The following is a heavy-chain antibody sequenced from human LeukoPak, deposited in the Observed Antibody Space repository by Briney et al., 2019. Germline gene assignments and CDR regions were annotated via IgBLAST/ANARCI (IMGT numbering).Heavy chain of an antibody. CDR1: GFTFSSYG. CDR2: ISYDGSNK. D-gene: IGHD3-16*01. J-gene: IGHJ4*02. Sequence: GGSLRLSCVASGFTFSSYGMHWVRQAPGKGLEWVAVISYDGSNKYYADSVKGRFTISRDNSKNTLYLQMNSLRAEDTAVYYCAKDRGLRFPWDYWGQGTLVTVSS. V-gene: IGHV3-30*18. CDR3: AKDRGLRFPWDY.